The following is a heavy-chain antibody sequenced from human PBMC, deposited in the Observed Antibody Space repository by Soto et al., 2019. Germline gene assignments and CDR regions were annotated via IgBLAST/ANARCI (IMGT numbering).Heavy chain of an antibody. V-gene: IGHV3-30-3*01. Sequence: QVQLVESGGGVVQPGRSLRLSCAASGFTFSRYAMHWVRQAPGKGLEWVAVISYDGSNKYYADSVKGRFTISRDNSKNTVYLQMNSLRAEDTAVYYCARESLFGELKGRDVWGQGTTVTVSS. D-gene: IGHD3-10*02. CDR3: ARESLFGELKGRDV. CDR2: ISYDGSNK. CDR1: GFTFSRYA. J-gene: IGHJ6*02.